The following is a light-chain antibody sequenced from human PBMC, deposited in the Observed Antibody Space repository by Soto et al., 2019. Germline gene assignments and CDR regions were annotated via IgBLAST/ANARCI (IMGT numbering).Light chain of an antibody. CDR2: KAS. J-gene: IGKJ2*01. V-gene: IGKV1-5*03. CDR3: QQYTTYPLT. Sequence: DIKMTQSPSTLSASVGDRVTITCRASQNVGTLLAWYQQKPGKAPVFLIYKASTLESGVPSRFSGSGSGTEFTLTISGLQPDDFASYYCQQYTTYPLTFGQGTKLEIK. CDR1: QNVGTL.